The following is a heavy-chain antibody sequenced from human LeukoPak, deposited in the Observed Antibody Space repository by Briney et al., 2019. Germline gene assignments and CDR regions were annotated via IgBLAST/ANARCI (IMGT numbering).Heavy chain of an antibody. V-gene: IGHV4-39*07. D-gene: IGHD6-13*01. CDR2: INYSGST. Sequence: PSETLSLTCTVSGGSVSSTTYYWSWIRQPPGKGLEWIASINYSGSTYYNPSLKSRVTISVDTSENQFSLKLSSVTAADTAVYYCARNAGDFWGQGTLVTVSS. J-gene: IGHJ4*02. CDR1: GGSVSSTTYY. CDR3: ARNAGDF.